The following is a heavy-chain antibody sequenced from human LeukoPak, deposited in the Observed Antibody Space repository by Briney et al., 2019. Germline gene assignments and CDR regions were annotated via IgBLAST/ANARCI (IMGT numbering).Heavy chain of an antibody. CDR2: IRYDGSIK. CDR3: AKDGLEAPSGYVSFYYMNV. CDR1: GFTFSSYG. V-gene: IGHV3-30*02. D-gene: IGHD3-3*01. J-gene: IGHJ6*03. Sequence: GGSLRLSCAASGFTFSSYGMHWVRQAPGKGLEWVAFIRYDGSIKYYADSVKGRFTISRDNSKNTLYLQMNSLRTEDTALYYCAKDGLEAPSGYVSFYYMNVWGKGTTVTISS.